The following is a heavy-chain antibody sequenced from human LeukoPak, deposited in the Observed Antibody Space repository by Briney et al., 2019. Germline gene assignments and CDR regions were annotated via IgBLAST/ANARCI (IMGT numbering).Heavy chain of an antibody. Sequence: PGGSLRLSCAVSGFTFSSYAMSWVRQAPGKGLEWVSAISGSGGSTYYADSVKGRFTISRDNPKNTLYLQMNSLRAEDTAVYYCKWLFDAFDIWGQGTMVTVSS. CDR3: KWLFDAFDI. J-gene: IGHJ3*02. V-gene: IGHV3-23*01. CDR2: ISGSGGST. D-gene: IGHD3-22*01. CDR1: GFTFSSYA.